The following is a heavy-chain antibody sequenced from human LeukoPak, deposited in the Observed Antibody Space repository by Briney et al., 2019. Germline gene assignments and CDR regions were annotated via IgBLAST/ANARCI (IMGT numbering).Heavy chain of an antibody. CDR2: INPSGGST. V-gene: IGHV1-46*01. CDR1: GYTFTGYY. J-gene: IGHJ5*02. Sequence: ASVKVSCKASGYTFTGYYMHWVRQAPGQGLEWMGIINPSGGSTSYAQKFQGRVTMTRDTSTSTVYMELSSLRSEDTAVYYCAREEVVVVPAALSHYAAFSYNWFDPWGQGTLDTVSS. D-gene: IGHD2-2*01. CDR3: AREEVVVVPAALSHYAAFSYNWFDP.